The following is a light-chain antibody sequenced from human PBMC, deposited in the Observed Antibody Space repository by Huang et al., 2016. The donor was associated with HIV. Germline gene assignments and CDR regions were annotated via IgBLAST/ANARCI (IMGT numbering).Light chain of an antibody. CDR1: QTISTF. J-gene: IGKJ1*01. CDR3: QQSYSAPWT. CDR2: ATS. V-gene: IGKV1-39*01. Sequence: DIQMTQSPSSLSASVGDRVTITCRPSQTISTFLSLYQQRPGKAPKLPIYATSNFQSGVPARFSGSGSGTNFTLTITSLQPEDFATYCCQQSYSAPWTFGQGTKVEIK.